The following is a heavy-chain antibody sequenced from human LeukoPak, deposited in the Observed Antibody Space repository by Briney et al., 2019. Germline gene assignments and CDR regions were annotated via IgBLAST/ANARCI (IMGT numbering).Heavy chain of an antibody. CDR1: GGSFSGYY. V-gene: IGHV4-34*01. CDR3: ANTFGELSLKYFQH. CDR2: INHSGST. J-gene: IGHJ1*01. D-gene: IGHD3-16*02. Sequence: SETLSLTCAVYGGSFSGYYWSWIRQPPGKGLEWIGEINHSGSTNYNPSLKSRVTISVDTSKSQFSLKLSSVTAADTAVYYCANTFGELSLKYFQHWGQGTLVTVSS.